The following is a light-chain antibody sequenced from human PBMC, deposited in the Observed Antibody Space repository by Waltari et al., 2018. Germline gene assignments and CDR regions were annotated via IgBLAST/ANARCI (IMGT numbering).Light chain of an antibody. CDR3: QQAHSLPLT. Sequence: DIQMTQSPSSVSASVGAKVTITCRASQDITRWLAWYQQRPGKAPNLLINTASNLQTGVPSRFSGGGSGTDFTLTISSLQPEDFATYYCQQAHSLPLTFGQGTKVEI. CDR2: TAS. J-gene: IGKJ1*01. V-gene: IGKV1-12*01. CDR1: QDITRW.